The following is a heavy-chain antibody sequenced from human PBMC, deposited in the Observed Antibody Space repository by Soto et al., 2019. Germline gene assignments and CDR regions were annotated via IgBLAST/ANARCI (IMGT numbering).Heavy chain of an antibody. J-gene: IGHJ6*02. CDR3: ARDLIAVAGSDYYYYGMDV. CDR2: INPNSGGT. V-gene: IGHV1-2*02. CDR1: GYTFTGYY. Sequence: ASVKVSFKASGYTFTGYYMHWLRQAPGQGLEWMGWINPNSGGTNYAQKFQGRVTMTRDTSISTAYMELSRLRSDDTAVYYCARDLIAVAGSDYYYYGMDVWGQGTTVTVSS. D-gene: IGHD6-19*01.